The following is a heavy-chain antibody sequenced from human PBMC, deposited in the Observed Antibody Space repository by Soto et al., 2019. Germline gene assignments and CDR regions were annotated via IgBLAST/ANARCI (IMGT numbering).Heavy chain of an antibody. CDR1: GFTFSNFW. Sequence: GSLRLSCAGSGFTFSNFWMHWVRQAPGKGLVWVARINTDGSVTSHADSVKGRFTISRDNAKSTLYLQMTSLREEDSAIYYCAKSHVGMVIWPTWFFDLWGRGALVTVSS. CDR2: INTDGSVT. CDR3: AKSHVGMVIWPTWFFDL. D-gene: IGHD1-26*01. V-gene: IGHV3-74*01. J-gene: IGHJ2*01.